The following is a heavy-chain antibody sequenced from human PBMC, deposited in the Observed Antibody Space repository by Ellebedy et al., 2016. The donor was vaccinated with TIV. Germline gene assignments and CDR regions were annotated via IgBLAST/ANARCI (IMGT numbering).Heavy chain of an antibody. J-gene: IGHJ6*02. CDR3: AADYTWNGGYYGMDV. V-gene: IGHV3-66*01. CDR1: GFIVTNNY. D-gene: IGHD1-1*01. Sequence: GESLKISCAASGFIVTNNYMTWVRQAPGKGLEWVSLTYSGGRTYYTASGKGRFTIDRDSSKNTVYLQMYSLRVEDTAVYYCAADYTWNGGYYGMDVWGQGTTVTVSS. CDR2: TYSGGRT.